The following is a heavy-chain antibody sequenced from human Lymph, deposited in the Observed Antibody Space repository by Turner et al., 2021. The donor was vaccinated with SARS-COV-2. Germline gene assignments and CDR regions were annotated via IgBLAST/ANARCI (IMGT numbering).Heavy chain of an antibody. D-gene: IGHD6-13*01. Sequence: QVQLVQSGAEVKKPGSSVKVSCKASGGTFSSSAISWVRQAPGQGREWMGGIIPILAIANYAQKFQGRVTITAEKSTSTAYMELSSLGSEDTAVYFCAGIAAPGMGGGVHYYYYAMDVWGQGTTVTVSS. CDR1: GGTFSSSA. CDR2: IIPILAIA. CDR3: AGIAAPGMGGGVHYYYYAMDV. V-gene: IGHV1-69*10. J-gene: IGHJ6*02.